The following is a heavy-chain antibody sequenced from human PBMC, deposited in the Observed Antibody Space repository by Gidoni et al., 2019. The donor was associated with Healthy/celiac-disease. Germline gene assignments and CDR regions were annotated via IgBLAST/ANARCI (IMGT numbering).Heavy chain of an antibody. D-gene: IGHD2-21*01. Sequence: ESGGGVVQPGRSLRLSCAASGFTFSSYGMHWVRQAPGKGLEWVAVIWYDGSNKYYADSVKGRFTISRDNSKNTLYLQMNSLRAEDTAVYYCARADCGGDCYGYFQHWGQGTLVTVSS. J-gene: IGHJ1*01. V-gene: IGHV3-33*01. CDR3: ARADCGGDCYGYFQH. CDR2: IWYDGSNK. CDR1: GFTFSSYG.